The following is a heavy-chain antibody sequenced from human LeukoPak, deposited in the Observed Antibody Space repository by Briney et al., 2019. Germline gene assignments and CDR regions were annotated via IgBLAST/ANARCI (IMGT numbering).Heavy chain of an antibody. CDR3: AKEGRAAAGIDY. CDR1: GGSISSGGYY. J-gene: IGHJ4*02. CDR2: IYYSGST. V-gene: IGHV4-31*03. D-gene: IGHD6-13*01. Sequence: SETLSLTCTVSGGSISSGGYYWSWIRQHPGKGLEWIRYIYYSGSTYYNPSLKSRVTISVDTSKNQFSLKLSSVTAADTAVYYCAKEGRAAAGIDYWGQGTLVTVSS.